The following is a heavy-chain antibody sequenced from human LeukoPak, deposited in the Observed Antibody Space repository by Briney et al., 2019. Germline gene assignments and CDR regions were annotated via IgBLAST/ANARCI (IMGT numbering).Heavy chain of an antibody. Sequence: GGSLRLSCAASGFTFSSYWMTWVRQAPGKGPEWEANIKEDGSQKYYVDSVRGRFTISRDNAKNSLFLQVDNLRVEDTAVYYCARRGGSSSRRSPVDYWGQGTLVTVSS. CDR2: IKEDGSQK. J-gene: IGHJ4*02. V-gene: IGHV3-7*01. CDR1: GFTFSSYW. D-gene: IGHD6-6*01. CDR3: ARRGGSSSRRSPVDY.